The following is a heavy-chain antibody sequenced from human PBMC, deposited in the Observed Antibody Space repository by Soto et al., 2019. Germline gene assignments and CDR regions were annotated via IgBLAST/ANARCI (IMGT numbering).Heavy chain of an antibody. J-gene: IGHJ4*02. CDR3: ARHLYNYDTPYYFDY. V-gene: IGHV4-39*01. CDR2: ISYTGST. D-gene: IGHD3-22*01. Sequence: QLQLQESGPGLVKPSETLSLTCTVSGGSVSRSTYYWGWIRQPPGKGLEWIGSISYTGSTYHNPSLKSRVSVSVDTSKNQFSLILSSVTAADTAVYYCARHLYNYDTPYYFDYWGQGTLVTVSS. CDR1: GGSVSRSTYY.